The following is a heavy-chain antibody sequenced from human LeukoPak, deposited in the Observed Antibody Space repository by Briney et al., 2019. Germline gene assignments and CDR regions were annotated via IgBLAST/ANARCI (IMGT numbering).Heavy chain of an antibody. D-gene: IGHD6-6*01. CDR3: ARQSMAGRRRGQDAFDI. Sequence: GASVKVSCKASAYTFTKYGISWVRQAPGQGLEYMAWISTHDDNINYAQKFQGRVTMTTDTSTNTAYMELRSLRSDDTAVYYCARQSMAGRRRGQDAFDIWGQGTMVTVSS. CDR1: AYTFTKYG. J-gene: IGHJ3*02. CDR2: ISTHDDNI. V-gene: IGHV1-18*04.